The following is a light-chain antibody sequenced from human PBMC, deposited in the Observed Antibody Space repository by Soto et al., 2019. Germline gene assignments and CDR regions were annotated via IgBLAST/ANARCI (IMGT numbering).Light chain of an antibody. V-gene: IGKV1-39*01. CDR1: QSISRF. CDR2: AAS. Sequence: DIQMTQSPSSLSTSVGDRVTITCRAIQSISRFLNWYQFKPGKAPKILIYAASSLQSGVPSRFSGSGSRTDFTPTTSTLQFEDFATYYCQQSYSAPLTVGGGTKV. J-gene: IGKJ4*01. CDR3: QQSYSAPLT.